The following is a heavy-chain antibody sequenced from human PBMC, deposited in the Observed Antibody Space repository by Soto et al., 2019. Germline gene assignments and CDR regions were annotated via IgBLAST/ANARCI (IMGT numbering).Heavy chain of an antibody. Sequence: VQASCKASGGTFSSYAISWVRQAPGQGLEWMGGIIPIFGTANYAQKFQGRVTITADESTSTAYMELSSLRSEDTAVYYCARGAQTYYYDSSGYPGLNWFDPCGQGTLVTVS. D-gene: IGHD3-22*01. J-gene: IGHJ5*02. CDR3: ARGAQTYYYDSSGYPGLNWFDP. V-gene: IGHV1-69*13. CDR1: GGTFSSYA. CDR2: IIPIFGTA.